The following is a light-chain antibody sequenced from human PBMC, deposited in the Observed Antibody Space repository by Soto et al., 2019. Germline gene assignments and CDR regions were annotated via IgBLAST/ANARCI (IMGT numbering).Light chain of an antibody. Sequence: DIQLTQSPSFLSASVGDRVTITCRASQGISSYLAWYQQKPGKAPKLLIYAASTLQSGVPSRFSGRVSGTDFTLTISSLQPEDFATFYCQQTHTYPVTFGGGTKVEIK. CDR2: AAS. J-gene: IGKJ4*01. CDR1: QGISSY. CDR3: QQTHTYPVT. V-gene: IGKV1-9*01.